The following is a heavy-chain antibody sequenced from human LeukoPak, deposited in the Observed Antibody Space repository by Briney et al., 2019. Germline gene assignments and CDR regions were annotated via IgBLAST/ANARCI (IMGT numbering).Heavy chain of an antibody. CDR2: IYYSGST. CDR1: GGSISSCY. CDR3: AGQTTVQIGRFDY. J-gene: IGHJ4*02. Sequence: SETLSLTCTVSGGSISSCYWSWIRQSPGEGLEWIGYIYYSGSTNYNPSLKSRVTISVDTSKNQFSLKLSSVTAADTAVYYYAGQTTVQIGRFDYWGQGTLVTVSS. V-gene: IGHV4-59*08. D-gene: IGHD4-17*01.